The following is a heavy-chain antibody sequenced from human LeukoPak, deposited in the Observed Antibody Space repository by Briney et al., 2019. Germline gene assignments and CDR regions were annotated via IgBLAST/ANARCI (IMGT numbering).Heavy chain of an antibody. J-gene: IGHJ4*02. Sequence: GGSLRLSCAASRFTFSDYYMSWIRQAPGKGLEWVSYISSSSSYTNYADSVKGRFTISRDNAKNSLYLQMNSLRAEDTAVYYCARGRRDGYNPSFDYWGQGTLVTVSS. CDR2: ISSSSSYT. CDR1: RFTFSDYY. V-gene: IGHV3-11*06. D-gene: IGHD5-24*01. CDR3: ARGRRDGYNPSFDY.